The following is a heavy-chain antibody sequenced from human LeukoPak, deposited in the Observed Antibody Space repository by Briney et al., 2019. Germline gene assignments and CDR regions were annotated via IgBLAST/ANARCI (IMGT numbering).Heavy chain of an antibody. D-gene: IGHD6-13*01. J-gene: IGHJ4*02. Sequence: PSETLSLTCTVSGGSISSHHWSRIRQPPGKGLEWIGYIYYSGSTNYKPSLKSRVTISVDTSKNQFSLKLTSVTAADTAVYYCARHLDIAASGTFDYWGQGTLVTVSS. CDR1: GGSISSHH. CDR3: ARHLDIAASGTFDY. CDR2: IYYSGST. V-gene: IGHV4-59*08.